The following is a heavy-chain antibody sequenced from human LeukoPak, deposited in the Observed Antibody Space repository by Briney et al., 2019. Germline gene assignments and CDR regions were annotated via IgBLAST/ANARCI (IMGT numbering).Heavy chain of an antibody. Sequence: PGGSLRLSCAASGFTVSSNYMSWVRQAPGEGLEWVSVIYSGGSTYYADSVKGRFTISRDNSKNTLYLQMNSLRAEDTAVYYCARSPPMSQFDYWGQGTLVTVSS. J-gene: IGHJ4*02. CDR2: IYSGGST. V-gene: IGHV3-66*02. CDR1: GFTVSSNY. CDR3: ARSPPMSQFDY. D-gene: IGHD3-22*01.